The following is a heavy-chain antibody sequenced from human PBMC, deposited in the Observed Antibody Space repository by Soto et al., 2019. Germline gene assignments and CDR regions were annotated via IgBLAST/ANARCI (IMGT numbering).Heavy chain of an antibody. CDR2: VFYTGFT. D-gene: IGHD1-20*01. J-gene: IGHJ4*02. CDR3: ATSQKGYNWNYFDH. V-gene: IGHV4-39*01. Sequence: PSETLSLTCAVSGGSISGSYYYWAWLRQSPGKGPEWIGSVFYTGFTSYNPSLESRVSVSVDTSKSQFSLKLSAVTAADTAVCYCATSQKGYNWNYFDHWGQGALVTVSS. CDR1: GGSISGSYYY.